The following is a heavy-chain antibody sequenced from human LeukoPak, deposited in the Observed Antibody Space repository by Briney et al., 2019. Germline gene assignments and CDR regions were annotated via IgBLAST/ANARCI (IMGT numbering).Heavy chain of an antibody. J-gene: IGHJ4*02. CDR2: INPNSGGT. CDR3: ASIFMDIVATTTHDY. V-gene: IGHV1-2*02. D-gene: IGHD5-12*01. Sequence: ASVKVSCRASGYTFTGYYMHWVRQAPGQGLEWMGWINPNSGGTNYAQKFQGRVTMTRDTSISTAYMELSRLRSDDTAVYYCASIFMDIVATTTHDYWGQGTLVTVSS. CDR1: GYTFTGYY.